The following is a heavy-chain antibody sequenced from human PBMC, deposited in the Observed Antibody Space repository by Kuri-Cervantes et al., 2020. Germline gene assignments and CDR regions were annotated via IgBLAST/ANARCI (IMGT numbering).Heavy chain of an antibody. CDR1: GGSISSYY. D-gene: IGHD4-17*01. CDR2: IYYSGST. V-gene: IGHV4-59*01. CDR3: ARDYGGDFDY. J-gene: IGHJ4*02. Sequence: SGTLCLTCTVSGGSISSYYWSWIRQPPGKGLEWIGYIYYSGSTNYNPSLKSRVTISVDTYKNQFSLKLSSVTAADTAVYYCARDYGGDFDYWGQGTLVTVSS.